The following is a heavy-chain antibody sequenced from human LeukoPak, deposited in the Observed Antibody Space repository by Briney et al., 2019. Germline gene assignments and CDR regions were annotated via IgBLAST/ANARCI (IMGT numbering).Heavy chain of an antibody. D-gene: IGHD6-13*01. V-gene: IGHV3-74*01. CDR2: INSDGTST. J-gene: IGHJ4*02. CDR3: ARDRIYTGYSSSWLSY. CDR1: GFTFSSYW. Sequence: GGSLRLSCAASGFTFSSYWMHWVRQVPGKGLVWVSRINSDGTSTTYADSVKGRFTISRDNSKNTLYLQMNSLRAEDTAVYYCARDRIYTGYSSSWLSYWGQGTLVTVSS.